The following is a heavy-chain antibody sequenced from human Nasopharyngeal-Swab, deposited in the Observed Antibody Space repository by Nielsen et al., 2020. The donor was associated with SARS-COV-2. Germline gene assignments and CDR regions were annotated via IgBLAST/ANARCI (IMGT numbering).Heavy chain of an antibody. J-gene: IGHJ4*02. CDR1: GYTFTSYY. V-gene: IGHV1-46*01. Sequence: ASVKVSCKASGYTFTSYYMHWVRQAPGQGLEWMGIINPSGGSTSYAQKFQGRVTMTRDTSTSTVYMELSSLRSEDTAVYYCARSIAAAGKGGSFDYWGRGTLVTVSS. CDR2: INPSGGST. CDR3: ARSIAAAGKGGSFDY. D-gene: IGHD6-13*01.